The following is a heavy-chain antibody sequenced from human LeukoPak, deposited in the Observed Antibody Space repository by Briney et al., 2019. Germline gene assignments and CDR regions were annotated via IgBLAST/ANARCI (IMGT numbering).Heavy chain of an antibody. D-gene: IGHD6-6*01. Sequence: GASVKVSCKASGYTFTSYGISWVRQAPGQGLEWMGWISAYNGNTNYAQKLQGRVTMTTDTSTSTAYMELRSLRSDDTAVYYCARGNIEYSSSGTTFDYWGQGTLVTVSS. CDR3: ARGNIEYSSSGTTFDY. J-gene: IGHJ4*02. V-gene: IGHV1-18*01. CDR2: ISAYNGNT. CDR1: GYTFTSYG.